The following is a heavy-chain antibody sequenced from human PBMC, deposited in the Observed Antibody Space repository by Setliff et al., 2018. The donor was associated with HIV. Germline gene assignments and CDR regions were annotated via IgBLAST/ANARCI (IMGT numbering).Heavy chain of an antibody. CDR1: GYTFTVNH. D-gene: IGHD3-10*01. J-gene: IGHJ4*02. Sequence: ASVKVSCKTSGYTFTVNHLHWVRQALGQGVEWVGKISPDSGDTFYAQKFQGRVTLTRDTSITTAYMELSTLRDDDTAVYYCARDAGAPGRGNPLDYWGQGTLVTVSS. V-gene: IGHV1-2*02. CDR2: ISPDSGDT. CDR3: ARDAGAPGRGNPLDY.